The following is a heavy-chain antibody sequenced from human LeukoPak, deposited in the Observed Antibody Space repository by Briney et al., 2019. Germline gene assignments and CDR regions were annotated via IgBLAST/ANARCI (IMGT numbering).Heavy chain of an antibody. Sequence: ASVRVSCKASGYTFTSYYMHWVRQAPGQGLEWMGIINPSGGSTSYAQELQGRVTMTTDTSTSTAYMELRSLRSDDTAVYYCARTTHYDFWSGYYTGGFNNWFDPWGQGTLVTVSS. J-gene: IGHJ5*02. V-gene: IGHV1-46*01. CDR1: GYTFTSYY. CDR2: INPSGGST. CDR3: ARTTHYDFWSGYYTGGFNNWFDP. D-gene: IGHD3-3*01.